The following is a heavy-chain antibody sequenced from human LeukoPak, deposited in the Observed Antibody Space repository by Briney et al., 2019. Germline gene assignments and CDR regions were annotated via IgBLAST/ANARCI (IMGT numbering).Heavy chain of an antibody. V-gene: IGHV4-34*01. CDR1: GGSFSGYY. D-gene: IGHD4-23*01. CDR3: ARGGGGGHIDY. J-gene: IGHJ4*01. Sequence: SETLSLTCAVYGGSFSGYYWSWIRQPPGKGLEWIGEINHSGSTNYNPSLKSRVTISVDTSKNQFSLKLSSVTAADTAVYCARGGGGGHIDYWSHGTLVTVSS. CDR2: INHSGST.